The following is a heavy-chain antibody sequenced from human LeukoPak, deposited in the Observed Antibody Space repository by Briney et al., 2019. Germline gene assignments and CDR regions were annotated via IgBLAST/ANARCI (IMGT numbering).Heavy chain of an antibody. CDR1: GYTFNSHD. CDR2: ISAYNGNT. V-gene: IGHV1-18*01. Sequence: ASVKVSCKASGYTFNSHDINWVRQATGQGLEWMGWISAYNGNTNYAQKLQGRVTMTTDTSTSTAYMELRSLRSDDTAVYYCARDGRDGYNSHWGQGTLVTVSS. CDR3: ARDGRDGYNSH. D-gene: IGHD5-24*01. J-gene: IGHJ4*02.